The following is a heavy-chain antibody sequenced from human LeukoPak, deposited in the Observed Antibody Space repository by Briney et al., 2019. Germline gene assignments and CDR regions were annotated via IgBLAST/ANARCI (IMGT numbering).Heavy chain of an antibody. CDR2: ISSSGSTI. Sequence: GGSLRLSCAASGFTFSDYYMSWIRQAPGGGLEWVSYISSSGSTIYYADSVKGRFTISSDNAKNSLYLQMNSLRAEDTAVYYCAREGDGYKSGDYYFDYWGQGTLVTVSS. CDR1: GFTFSDYY. CDR3: AREGDGYKSGDYYFDY. D-gene: IGHD5-24*01. J-gene: IGHJ4*02. V-gene: IGHV3-11*01.